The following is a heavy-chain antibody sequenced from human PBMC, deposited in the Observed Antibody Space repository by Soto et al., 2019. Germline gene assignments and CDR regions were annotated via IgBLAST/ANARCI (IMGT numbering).Heavy chain of an antibody. J-gene: IGHJ3*02. D-gene: IGHD3-9*01. CDR2: ISGSGGST. CDR3: ALGYDILPGYVPQAFDI. Sequence: EVQLLESGGGLVQPGGSLRLSCAASGFTFSSYAMSWVRQAPGKGLEWVSAISGSGGSTYYADSVKGRFTISRDNSKNTLYLQMNSRRAEDTALYYCALGYDILPGYVPQAFDIWGQGTMVTVSS. CDR1: GFTFSSYA. V-gene: IGHV3-23*01.